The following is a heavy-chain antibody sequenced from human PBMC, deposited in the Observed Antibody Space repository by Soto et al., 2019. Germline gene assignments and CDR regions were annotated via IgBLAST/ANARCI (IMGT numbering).Heavy chain of an antibody. V-gene: IGHV3-23*01. J-gene: IGHJ5*02. Sequence: EVQLSESGGDLQQPGGSLRLSCAASGFTFTNYAMTWVRQTPGKGLEWVSGISASGGLKYYADSVQGRFTVSRDNSKNILYLQMDNLGAGDTALYYCAREVGAPSGWLDPWGQGTQVTVSS. CDR2: ISASGGLK. D-gene: IGHD1-26*01. CDR3: AREVGAPSGWLDP. CDR1: GFTFTNYA.